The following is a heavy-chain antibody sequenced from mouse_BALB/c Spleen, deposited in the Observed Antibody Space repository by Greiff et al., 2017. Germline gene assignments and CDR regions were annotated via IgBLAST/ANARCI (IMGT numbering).Heavy chain of an antibody. CDR1: SYTFTDYA. Sequence: VQLHQSGPELVRPGVSVKISCKGSSYTFTDYAMHWVKQSHAKSLEWIGVISTYYGNTNYNQKFKGKATMTVDKSSSTAYMELARLTSEDSAVYYCARPYDYEGTWFAYWGQGTLVTVSA. CDR3: ARPYDYEGTWFAY. CDR2: ISTYYGNT. D-gene: IGHD2-4*01. J-gene: IGHJ3*01. V-gene: IGHV1-67*01.